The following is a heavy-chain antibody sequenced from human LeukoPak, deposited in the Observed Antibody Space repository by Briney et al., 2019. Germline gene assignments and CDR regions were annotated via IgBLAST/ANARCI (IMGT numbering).Heavy chain of an antibody. CDR2: IIPVLGLA. D-gene: IGHD2-2*01. Sequence: SVKVSCKASGGTFTTYSITWVRQAPGQGLERMGRIIPVLGLANYAQNFQGRVTITADKSTNTAYMELSSLRSEDTAVYFCARDQSSSSYEYYYGLDVWGQGTTVTVSS. CDR3: ARDQSSSSYEYYYGLDV. CDR1: GGTFTTYS. J-gene: IGHJ6*02. V-gene: IGHV1-69*04.